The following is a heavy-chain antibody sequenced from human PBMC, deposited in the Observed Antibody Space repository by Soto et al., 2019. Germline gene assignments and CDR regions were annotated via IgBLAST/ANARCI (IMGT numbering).Heavy chain of an antibody. Sequence: RGESLKISCKGSGYSFSNYWIGWVRQMSGKGLEWMAITFPGNSETRYSPSFQGHVTISVDRSISTAYLQWSSLKASDTALYYCARSRYYDTTGYYPFYYYYYGMDVWGQGTTVTVSS. CDR3: ARSRYYDTTGYYPFYYYYYGMDV. J-gene: IGHJ6*02. D-gene: IGHD3-22*01. V-gene: IGHV5-51*01. CDR1: GYSFSNYW. CDR2: TFPGNSET.